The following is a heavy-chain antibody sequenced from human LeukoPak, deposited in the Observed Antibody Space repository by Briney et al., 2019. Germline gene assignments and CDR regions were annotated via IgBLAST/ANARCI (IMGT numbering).Heavy chain of an antibody. CDR2: ISGSGGST. V-gene: IGHV3-23*01. D-gene: IGHD3-3*01. Sequence: PSETLSLTCTVSGGSISSYYWSWVRQAPGKGLEWVSAISGSGGSTYYADSVKGRFTISRDNSKNTLYLQMNSLRAEDTAVYYCAKSIAASYYDFWSGYSTSNYYYYGMDVWGQGTTVTVSS. CDR3: AKSIAASYYDFWSGYSTSNYYYYGMDV. J-gene: IGHJ6*02. CDR1: GGSISSYY.